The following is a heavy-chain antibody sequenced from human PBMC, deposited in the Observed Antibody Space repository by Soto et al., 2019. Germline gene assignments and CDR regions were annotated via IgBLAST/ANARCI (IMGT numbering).Heavy chain of an antibody. J-gene: IGHJ5*02. CDR2: SDREDGET. V-gene: IGHV1-24*01. CDR3: TRGNGFDP. Sequence: QVRLIQSGTEVKKPGASVKVSCSLSGSALTELSLHWVRQAPGKGLEWMGCSDREDGETFYAQKFEGRLTITVDTSTNTAYMELRSLGSEDTAVYYCTRGNGFDPWGQGTLVAVSS. CDR1: GSALTELS.